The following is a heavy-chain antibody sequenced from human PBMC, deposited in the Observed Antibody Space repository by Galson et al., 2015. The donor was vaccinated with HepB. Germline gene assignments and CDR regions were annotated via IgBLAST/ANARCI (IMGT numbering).Heavy chain of an antibody. V-gene: IGHV1-3*01. CDR2: INAGNGNT. CDR1: GYTFTSYA. Sequence: SVKVSCKASGYTFTSYAMHWVRQAPGQRLEWMGWINAGNGNTKYSQKFQGRVTISVDTSKNQFSLKLSSVTAADTAVYYCARAGGILKRDAFDIWGQGTMVTVSS. D-gene: IGHD2-15*01. J-gene: IGHJ3*02. CDR3: ARAGGILKRDAFDI.